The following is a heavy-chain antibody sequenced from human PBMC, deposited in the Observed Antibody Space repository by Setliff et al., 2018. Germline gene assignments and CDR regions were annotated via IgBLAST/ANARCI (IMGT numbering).Heavy chain of an antibody. J-gene: IGHJ6*02. CDR2: ISAYNGNT. CDR3: ARADKIGMVNPETGV. V-gene: IGHV1-18*01. CDR1: GYTFTSYG. D-gene: IGHD5-18*01. Sequence: GASVKVSCKASGYTFTSYGISWVRQAPGQGLERMGWISAYNGNTNYAQKLQGRVTMTTDTSTSTAYMELRSLRSDDTAVYYCARADKIGMVNPETGVWGQGTTVTVSS.